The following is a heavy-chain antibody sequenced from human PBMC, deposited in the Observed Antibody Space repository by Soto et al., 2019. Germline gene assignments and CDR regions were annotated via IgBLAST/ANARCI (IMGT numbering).Heavy chain of an antibody. Sequence: QVQLVESGGGVVQPGRSLRLSCAASGFTFSSYGMHWVRQAPGKGLEWVAVISYDGSNKYYADSVKGRFTISRDNSKNTLYLQMNSLRAEDTAVYYCAKDRYITMVRGVIKDWGQGTLVTVSS. D-gene: IGHD3-10*01. CDR2: ISYDGSNK. CDR3: AKDRYITMVRGVIKD. CDR1: GFTFSSYG. V-gene: IGHV3-30*18. J-gene: IGHJ4*02.